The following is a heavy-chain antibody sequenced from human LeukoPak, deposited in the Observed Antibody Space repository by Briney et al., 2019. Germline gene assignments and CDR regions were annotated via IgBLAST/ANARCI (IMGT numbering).Heavy chain of an antibody. CDR1: GFTFSDYW. D-gene: IGHD6-19*01. Sequence: GGSLTLSCAASGFTFSDYWMSWVRQAPGKGVEWVANIKQDGREKYYVDSVKGRFTISRDTANNSLYLQMNSLRAEDPAVYYCARDRGGSGWYEFECWGQGTLVTVSS. V-gene: IGHV3-7*01. J-gene: IGHJ4*02. CDR2: IKQDGREK. CDR3: ARDRGGSGWYEFEC.